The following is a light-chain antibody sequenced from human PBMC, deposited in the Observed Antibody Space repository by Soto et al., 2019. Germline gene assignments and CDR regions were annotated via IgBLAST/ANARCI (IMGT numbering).Light chain of an antibody. Sequence: EIVMTQSPATLSVSPGERATLSCRASQSVSSNLAWYQQKPGQAPRLLIYGASTRATGIPARFSGSGSGTDFTLTISSLQPEYFATYYCQQSYSTPWTFGQGTKVDIK. CDR1: QSVSSN. J-gene: IGKJ1*01. CDR3: QQSYSTPWT. CDR2: GAS. V-gene: IGKV3-15*01.